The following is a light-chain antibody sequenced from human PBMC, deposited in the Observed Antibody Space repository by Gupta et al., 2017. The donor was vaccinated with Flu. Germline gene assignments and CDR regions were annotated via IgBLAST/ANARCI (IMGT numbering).Light chain of an antibody. CDR1: QSISSK. V-gene: IGKV3-15*01. CDR3: QQYDTGHPWT. Sequence: DIVMTQSPATLSVSPGERATLSCRASQSISSKIAWYQQKPGQAPRLLMYDAYTRPTGVPVRCRGGGSGTEFTRTINSLQSEDFAVDYCQQYDTGHPWTLGQGTKVEMK. J-gene: IGKJ1*01. CDR2: DAY.